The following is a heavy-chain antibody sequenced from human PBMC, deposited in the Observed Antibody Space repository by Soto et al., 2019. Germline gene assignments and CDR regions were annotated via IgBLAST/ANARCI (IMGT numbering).Heavy chain of an antibody. J-gene: IGHJ4*02. Sequence: QVQLVQSGAEVKKPGASIKVSCKASGYTFTSYYLHWVRQAPGQGLEWMGIINPSGGGTSYAQKCQSRVTRTIDTSTSTVYMELSSLISDDTAVYYCTRDRGTSMITKLFDYWGQVTLVTVSS. CDR2: INPSGGGT. D-gene: IGHD3-16*01. V-gene: IGHV1-46*03. CDR3: TRDRGTSMITKLFDY. CDR1: GYTFTSYY.